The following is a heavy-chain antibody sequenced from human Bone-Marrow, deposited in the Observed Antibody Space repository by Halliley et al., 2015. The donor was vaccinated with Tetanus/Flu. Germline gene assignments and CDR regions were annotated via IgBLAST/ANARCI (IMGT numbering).Heavy chain of an antibody. D-gene: IGHD3-3*01. CDR2: IFYSGST. CDR3: VRDPRITTFGVVKPPN. J-gene: IGHJ4*02. V-gene: IGHV4-30-4*01. Sequence: YIFYSGSTYYNPSLKSRVTMSVDTSKNQFSLNLRFVTAADTAVYFCVRDPRITTFGVVKPPNWGQGTLVTVSS.